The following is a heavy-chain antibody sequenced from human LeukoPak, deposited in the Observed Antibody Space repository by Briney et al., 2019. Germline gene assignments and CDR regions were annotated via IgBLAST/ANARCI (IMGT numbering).Heavy chain of an antibody. V-gene: IGHV4-59*01. Sequence: SETLSLTCTVSGGSISSYYWSWIRQPPGKGLEWIGYIYYNGNTRYNPSLESRVTISVDTSKNQFSLMLTSVTAADTAVYYCARDIGPYSGSYYGSFDYWGQGTLVTVSS. CDR1: GGSISSYY. J-gene: IGHJ4*02. CDR3: ARDIGPYSGSYYGSFDY. CDR2: IYYNGNT. D-gene: IGHD1-26*01.